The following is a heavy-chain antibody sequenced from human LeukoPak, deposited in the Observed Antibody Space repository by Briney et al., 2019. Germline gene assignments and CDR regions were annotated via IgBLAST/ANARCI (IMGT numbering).Heavy chain of an antibody. V-gene: IGHV1-8*01. CDR1: GYTFPPYD. CDR2: MNPNSGNT. D-gene: IGHD3-10*01. J-gene: IGHJ4*02. CDR3: ARGFLGDLWFGELLPLDY. Sequence: ASVKVSCKASGYTFPPYDIIWVRQATGQGREWMGGMNPNSGNTGYAQKFQGRVTMTRNTSISTAYMELSSLRSEDTAVYYCARGFLGDLWFGELLPLDYWGQGTLVTVSS.